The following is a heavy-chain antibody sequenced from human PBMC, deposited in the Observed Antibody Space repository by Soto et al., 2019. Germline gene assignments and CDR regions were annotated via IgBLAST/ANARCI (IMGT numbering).Heavy chain of an antibody. Sequence: GGSLRLSCAASGFTFSSYAMSWVRQAPGKGLEWVSAISGSGGSTYYADSVKGRFTISRDNSKNTLYLQMNSLRAEDTAVYYCAKGGAADPYYYYAMDVWGQGTTVTVSS. CDR2: ISGSGGST. D-gene: IGHD6-13*01. J-gene: IGHJ6*02. V-gene: IGHV3-23*01. CDR3: AKGGAADPYYYYAMDV. CDR1: GFTFSSYA.